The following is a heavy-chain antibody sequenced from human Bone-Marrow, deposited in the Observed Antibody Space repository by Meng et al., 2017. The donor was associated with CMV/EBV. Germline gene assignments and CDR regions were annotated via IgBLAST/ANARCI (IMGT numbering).Heavy chain of an antibody. D-gene: IGHD2-2*01. CDR3: ARRRSTNFVSDY. J-gene: IGHJ4*02. CDR1: GYTFTSYW. CDR2: IYPGDSDT. V-gene: IGHV5-51*01. Sequence: KVSCKASGYTFTSYWIGWVRQMPGKGLEWMGIIYPGDSDTRYSPSFQGQVTISADKSISTAYLQWSSLKASDTAMYYCARRRSTNFVSDYWGQGTLVTVSS.